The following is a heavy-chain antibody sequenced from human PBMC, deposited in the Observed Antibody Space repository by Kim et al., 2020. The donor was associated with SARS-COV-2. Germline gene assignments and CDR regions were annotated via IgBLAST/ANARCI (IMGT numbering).Heavy chain of an antibody. CDR2: RYT. V-gene: IGHV3-11*05. CDR3: VRDLSAAD. J-gene: IGHJ4*02. D-gene: IGHD6-25*01. Sequence: RYTKYVDSVKGRFTISRDNANKSVFLQMNSLRADDTAVYYCVRDLSAADWGQGTLVSVSS.